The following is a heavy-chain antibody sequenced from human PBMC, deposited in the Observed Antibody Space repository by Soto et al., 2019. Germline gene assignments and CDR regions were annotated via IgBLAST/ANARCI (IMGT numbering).Heavy chain of an antibody. Sequence: ASVKVSCKASGYTFTSYYMHWVRQAPGQGLEWMGIINPSGGSTSYAQKFQGRVTMTRDTSTSTVYMELSSLRSEDTAVYYCAGLAAAAGHDYWGQGTLVTVSS. CDR2: INPSGGST. CDR3: AGLAAAAGHDY. D-gene: IGHD6-13*01. J-gene: IGHJ4*02. CDR1: GYTFTSYY. V-gene: IGHV1-46*01.